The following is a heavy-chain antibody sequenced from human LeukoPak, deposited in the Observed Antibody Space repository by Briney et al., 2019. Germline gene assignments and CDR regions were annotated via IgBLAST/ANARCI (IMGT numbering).Heavy chain of an antibody. D-gene: IGHD4-11*01. CDR2: IHSSGATP. CDR3: AKDPRGNYVAWLDP. J-gene: IGHJ5*02. V-gene: IGHV3-23*01. CDR1: GFTGSNNY. Sequence: GGSLRLSCAASGFTGSNNYVSWVRQAPGMGLEWVSAIHSSGATPHYANSVKGRFTISRDNSKNTLYLQMNSLRAEDTAVYYCAKDPRGNYVAWLDPWGQGTLVTVFS.